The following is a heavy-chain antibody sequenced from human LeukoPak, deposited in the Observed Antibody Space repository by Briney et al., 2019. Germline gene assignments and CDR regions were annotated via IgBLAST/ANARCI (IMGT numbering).Heavy chain of an antibody. J-gene: IGHJ4*02. V-gene: IGHV3-23*01. CDR1: GFTFSSYG. Sequence: GGSLRLSCAASGFTFSSYGMSWVRQAPGKGLEWVSAISGSGGSTYYADSVKGPFTISRDNSKNTLYLQMNSLRAEDTAVYYCAKDLDSSGYFLAAYWGQGTLVTVSS. CDR3: AKDLDSSGYFLAAY. D-gene: IGHD3-22*01. CDR2: ISGSGGST.